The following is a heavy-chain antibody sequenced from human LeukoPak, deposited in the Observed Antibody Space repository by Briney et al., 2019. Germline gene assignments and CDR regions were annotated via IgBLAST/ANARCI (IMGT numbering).Heavy chain of an antibody. CDR3: ARAPSEIGGYYPEYFRH. J-gene: IGHJ1*01. CDR2: IKSDGST. V-gene: IGHV3-74*01. D-gene: IGHD3-22*01. CDR1: GFTFSSYW. Sequence: PGGSLRLSCAASGFTFSSYWMHWVRQAPGKGLVSVSRIKSDGSTRYADSVKGRFTISRDNAKNTVSLQMNSLRAEDTGVYYCARAPSEIGGYYPEYFRHWGQGTLVTVSP.